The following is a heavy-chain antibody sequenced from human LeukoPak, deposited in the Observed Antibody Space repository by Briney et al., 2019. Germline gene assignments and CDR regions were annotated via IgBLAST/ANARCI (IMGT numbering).Heavy chain of an antibody. V-gene: IGHV3-30*18. CDR3: TNMGSGDGMDV. CDR2: ISYDGSNK. J-gene: IGHJ6*02. Sequence: PGRSLRLSCAASGFTHSIYGMHGVRQAPCKGLEWGAVISYDGSNKYYADSVTGRFTISRDNSKNTLYLQMNSLRAEDTGVYYCTNMGSGDGMDVWGQGTTVTVSS. CDR1: GFTHSIYG. D-gene: IGHD6-19*01.